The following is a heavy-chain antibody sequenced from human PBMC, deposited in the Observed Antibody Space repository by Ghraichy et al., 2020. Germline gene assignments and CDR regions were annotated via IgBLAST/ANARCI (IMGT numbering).Heavy chain of an antibody. V-gene: IGHV4-59*01. CDR1: GGSISSYY. D-gene: IGHD1-26*01. CDR3: AAGLNSGHYYYYYYMDV. Sequence: SETLSLTCTVSGGSISSYYWNWIRQPPGRGLEWIGYINYNGNTNYNPSLKSRVTISKDTSNNQFSLRLSSVTAADTAVYYCAAGLNSGHYYYYYYMDVWGKGTLVTVSS. J-gene: IGHJ6*03. CDR2: INYNGNT.